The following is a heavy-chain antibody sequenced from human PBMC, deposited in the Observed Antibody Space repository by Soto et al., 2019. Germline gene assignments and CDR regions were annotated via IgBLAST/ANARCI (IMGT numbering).Heavy chain of an antibody. CDR2: ISAYNGNT. Sequence: ASVKVSCKASGYTFTSYGISWVRQAPGQGLEWMGWISAYNGNTNYAQKLQGRVTMTTDTSTSTAYMELRSLRSDDTAVYYCARQGFRPRYYGSGSYPVGMDVWGQGTTVTVSS. CDR3: ARQGFRPRYYGSGSYPVGMDV. CDR1: GYTFTSYG. D-gene: IGHD3-10*01. V-gene: IGHV1-18*01. J-gene: IGHJ6*02.